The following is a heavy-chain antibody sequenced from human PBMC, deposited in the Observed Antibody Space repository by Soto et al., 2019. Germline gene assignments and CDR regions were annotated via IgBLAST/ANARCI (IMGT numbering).Heavy chain of an antibody. CDR3: ARTDSSGYYFVY. D-gene: IGHD3-22*01. Sequence: PSETLSLTCTVSGDFISSGGYYWSWIRQLPGKGLEWIGYIYSSGTTYYNPSLKSRITISVDTSKNQFSLNLSSVTAADTAVYYCARTDSSGYYFVYWGQRTLVTVS. J-gene: IGHJ4*02. CDR2: IYSSGTT. CDR1: GDFISSGGYY. V-gene: IGHV4-31*03.